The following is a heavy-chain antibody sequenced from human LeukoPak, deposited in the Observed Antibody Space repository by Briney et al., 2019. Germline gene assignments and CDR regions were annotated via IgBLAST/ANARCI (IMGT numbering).Heavy chain of an antibody. J-gene: IGHJ5*02. CDR2: IIPILGIA. CDR1: GGTFSSYA. CDR3: ASGTGYSQVNWFDP. V-gene: IGHV1-69*04. Sequence: GASVKVSCKASGGTFSSYAISWVRQAPGQGLEWMGRIIPILGIANYAQKFQGRVTITADKSTSTAYMELSSLRSEDTAVYYCASGTGYSQVNWFDPWGQGTLVTVSS. D-gene: IGHD3/OR15-3a*01.